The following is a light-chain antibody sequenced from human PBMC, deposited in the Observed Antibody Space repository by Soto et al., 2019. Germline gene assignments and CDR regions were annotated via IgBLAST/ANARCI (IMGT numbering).Light chain of an antibody. Sequence: EIVLTQSPATLSLSPGERATLSCRASQSVSSSYLAWYQQKPGQAPRLLIYDASNRATGVPARFSGSGSGTDFTLTVSSLEPEDFALYYCQQRSNWPPEITFGQGTRLEIK. J-gene: IGKJ5*01. CDR2: DAS. CDR3: QQRSNWPPEIT. V-gene: IGKV3D-20*02. CDR1: QSVSSSY.